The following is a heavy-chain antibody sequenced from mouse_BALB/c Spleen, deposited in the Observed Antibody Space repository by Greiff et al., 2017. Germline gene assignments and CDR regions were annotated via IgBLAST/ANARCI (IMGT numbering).Heavy chain of an antibody. Sequence: EVQLVESGAELVKPGASVKLSCTASGFNIKDTYMHWVKQRPEQGLEWIGRIDPANGNTKYDPKFQGKATITADTSSNTAYLQLSSLTSEDTAVYYCARGQGPVNWYIDVWGAGTTVTVSS. D-gene: IGHD3-3*01. CDR2: IDPANGNT. J-gene: IGHJ1*01. CDR1: GFNIKDTY. V-gene: IGHV14-3*02. CDR3: ARGQGPVNWYIDV.